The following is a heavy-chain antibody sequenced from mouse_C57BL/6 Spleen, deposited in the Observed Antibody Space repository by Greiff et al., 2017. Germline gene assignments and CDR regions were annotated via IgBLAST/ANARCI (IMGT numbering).Heavy chain of an antibody. V-gene: IGHV1-81*01. CDR1: GYTFTSYG. CDR2: IYPRSGNT. J-gene: IGHJ3*01. CDR3: ARSIYDYGAWFAY. Sequence: QVQLQQSGAELARPGASVKLSCKASGYTFTSYGISWVKQRTGQGLEWIGEIYPRSGNTYYNEKFKGKATLTADKSSRTAYMELRSLTSEDSAVYFCARSIYDYGAWFAYWGQGTLVTVSA. D-gene: IGHD2-4*01.